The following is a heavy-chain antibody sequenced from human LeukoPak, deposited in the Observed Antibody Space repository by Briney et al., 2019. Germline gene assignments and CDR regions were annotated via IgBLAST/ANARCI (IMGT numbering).Heavy chain of an antibody. CDR2: ISYSGST. V-gene: IGHV4-39*01. CDR1: GGSISSSSNY. D-gene: IGHD1-26*01. J-gene: IGHJ4*02. Sequence: SETLSLTCTVSGGSISSSSNYWGWIRRPPGKGLEWIGTISYSGSTYYKPSLKSRVTISVDTSKNQFSLKLSSVTAADTAVYYCARLTPYSGSPLGDYWGQGTLVTVSS. CDR3: ARLTPYSGSPLGDY.